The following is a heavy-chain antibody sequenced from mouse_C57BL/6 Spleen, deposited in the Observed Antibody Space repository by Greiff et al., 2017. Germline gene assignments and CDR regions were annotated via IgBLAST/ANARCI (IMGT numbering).Heavy chain of an antibody. J-gene: IGHJ2*01. D-gene: IGHD3-2*02. CDR2: ISYSGST. Sequence: EVNVVESGPGLAKPSQTLSLTCSVTGYSITSDYWNWIRKFPGNKLEYMGYISYSGSTYYNPSLKSRISITRDTSKNQYYLQLNSVTTEDTATYYCASQTAQASYFDYWGQGTTLTVSS. CDR1: GYSITSDY. V-gene: IGHV3-8*01. CDR3: ASQTAQASYFDY.